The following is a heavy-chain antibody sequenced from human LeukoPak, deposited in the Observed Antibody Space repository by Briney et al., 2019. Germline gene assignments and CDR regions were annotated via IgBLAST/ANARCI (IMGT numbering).Heavy chain of an antibody. D-gene: IGHD3-22*01. CDR2: IYYSGNT. CDR1: AGSISSDSYY. Sequence: SETLSLTCTVSAGSISSDSYYWGWIRQPPGKGLEWTGTIYYSGNTYYNPSLKSRLTISVDTSKNQFSLKLRSVTAADTALYYCASTSPKYYYESSGYSSLFDNWGQGTLVTVSS. CDR3: ASTSPKYYYESSGYSSLFDN. V-gene: IGHV4-39*07. J-gene: IGHJ4*02.